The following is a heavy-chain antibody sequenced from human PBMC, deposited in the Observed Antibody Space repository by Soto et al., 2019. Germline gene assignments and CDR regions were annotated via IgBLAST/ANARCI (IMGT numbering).Heavy chain of an antibody. CDR3: ARGAEGGVGATIGY. V-gene: IGHV1-69*13. CDR2: IIPIFGTA. D-gene: IGHD1-26*01. CDR1: GGTFSSYA. J-gene: IGHJ4*02. Sequence: SVKVSCKASGGTFSSYAISWVRQAPGQGLEWMGGIIPIFGTANCAQKFQVRVTITADESTSTAYMELSSLRSEDTAVYYCARGAEGGVGATIGYWGQGTLVTVSS.